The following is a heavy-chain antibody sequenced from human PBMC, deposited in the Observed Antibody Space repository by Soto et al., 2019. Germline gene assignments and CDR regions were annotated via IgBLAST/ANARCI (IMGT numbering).Heavy chain of an antibody. CDR1: GGTFSSYA. CDR2: IIPIFGTA. Sequence: QVQLVQSGAEVKKPGSSVKVSCKASGGTFSSYAISWVRQAPGKGLEWMGGIIPIFGTANYAQNFQGRVTITADESTSTAYMELSSLRSEDTAVYYCARSGVVVVAAPYNWFDPWGQGTLVTVSS. V-gene: IGHV1-69*12. D-gene: IGHD2-15*01. J-gene: IGHJ5*02. CDR3: ARSGVVVVAAPYNWFDP.